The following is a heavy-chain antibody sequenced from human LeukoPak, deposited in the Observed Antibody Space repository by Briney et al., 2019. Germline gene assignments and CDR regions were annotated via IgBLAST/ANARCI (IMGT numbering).Heavy chain of an antibody. J-gene: IGHJ4*02. D-gene: IGHD3-10*01. CDR3: ARDGNYYGSGSYCDY. CDR2: ISAYNGNT. Sequence: ASVKVSCKASGYTFTSYGISWVRQAPGQGLEWMGWISAYNGNTNYAQKLQGRVTMTTDTSTSTAYMELRSLRSDDTAVYYCARDGNYYGSGSYCDYWGQGTLVTVSS. CDR1: GYTFTSYG. V-gene: IGHV1-18*01.